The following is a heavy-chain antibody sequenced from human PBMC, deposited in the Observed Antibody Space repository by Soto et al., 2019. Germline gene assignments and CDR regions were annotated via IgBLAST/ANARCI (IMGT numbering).Heavy chain of an antibody. CDR1: GYTFTSYA. CDR3: ARGGSLYWYFDL. V-gene: IGHV1-3*01. D-gene: IGHD1-26*01. Sequence: ASVKVSCKASGYTFTSYAMHWVRQAPGQRLEWMGWINAGNGNTKYSQKFQGRVTITRDTSASTAYMELSSLRSEDTAVYYCARGGSLYWYFDLWGRGTLITVSS. J-gene: IGHJ2*01. CDR2: INAGNGNT.